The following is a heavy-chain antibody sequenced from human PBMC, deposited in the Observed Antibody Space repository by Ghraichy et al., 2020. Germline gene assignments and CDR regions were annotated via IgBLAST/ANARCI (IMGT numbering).Heavy chain of an antibody. CDR3: ARETTSSNWEN. J-gene: IGHJ4*02. D-gene: IGHD6-13*01. CDR1: GYTFSDYY. Sequence: ASVKVSCKASGYTFSDYYIHWVRQAPGQGLEWMGWINRNSGGTNYARKFQGRVTMTRDTSISTAYMELSRLGSDDTAVYYCARETTSSNWENWGQGTLVTVSS. CDR2: INRNSGGT. V-gene: IGHV1-2*02.